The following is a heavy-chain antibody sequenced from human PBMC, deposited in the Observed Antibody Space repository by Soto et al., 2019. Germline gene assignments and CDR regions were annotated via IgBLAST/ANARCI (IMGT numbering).Heavy chain of an antibody. D-gene: IGHD3-16*01. Sequence: QVQLVQSGAEVKKPGSSVKVSCKASGGTFTNYAVSWVRQAPGQGLDWMGDIIPIFGTTNYAQKFQGRVTIAADESTSTGYMELTNLRSEDTALYYCARVAYTSRATHWFDCWGPGTLVTVSS. CDR3: ARVAYTSRATHWFDC. CDR2: IIPIFGTT. V-gene: IGHV1-69*01. CDR1: GGTFTNYA. J-gene: IGHJ5*01.